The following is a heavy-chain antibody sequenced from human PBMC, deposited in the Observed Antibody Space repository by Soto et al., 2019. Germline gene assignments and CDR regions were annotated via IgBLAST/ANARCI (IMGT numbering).Heavy chain of an antibody. V-gene: IGHV3-33*01. CDR1: GLTFNKYG. J-gene: IGHJ4*01. D-gene: IGHD1-26*01. Sequence: QVQLVESGGAVGQPWGSLRLSCAASGLTFNKYGIQWVRQAQGKGLEWVAMIYYDGSYEYYSDSVKGRVTISRDNSKNTVDLLMHSLTVEDKGVYYCARDSSYGRVGYFDHWGRGAMVIVSS. CDR2: IYYDGSYE. CDR3: ARDSSYGRVGYFDH.